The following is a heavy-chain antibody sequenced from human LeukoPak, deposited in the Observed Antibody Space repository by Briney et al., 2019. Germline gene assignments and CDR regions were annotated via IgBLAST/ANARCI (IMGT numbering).Heavy chain of an antibody. V-gene: IGHV4-34*01. Sequence: NPSVTLSLTCAVYGGSFSGYYWSWIRQPPGKGLEWIGEINHSGSTNYNPSLKSRVTISVDTSKNQFSLKLSSVTAADTAVYYCARAGKWIQLWLRSQPYYFDYWGQGTLVTVSS. CDR3: ARAGKWIQLWLRSQPYYFDY. D-gene: IGHD5-18*01. J-gene: IGHJ4*02. CDR1: GGSFSGYY. CDR2: INHSGST.